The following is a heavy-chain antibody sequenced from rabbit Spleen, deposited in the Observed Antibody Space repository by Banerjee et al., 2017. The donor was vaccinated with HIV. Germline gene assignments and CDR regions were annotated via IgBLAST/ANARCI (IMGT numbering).Heavy chain of an antibody. CDR1: GVSFSGNSY. CDR3: ARDTGSSFSSYGMDL. CDR2: IYTGNNANT. J-gene: IGHJ6*01. V-gene: IGHV1S40*01. D-gene: IGHD8-1*01. Sequence: QSLEESGGGLVKPGASLTLTCTASGVSFSGNSYMCWVRQAPGKGLEWIACIYTGNNANTYYASWAKGRFTITKTSSTTVTLQMTSLTAADTATYFCARDTGSSFSSYGMDLWGQGTLVTVS.